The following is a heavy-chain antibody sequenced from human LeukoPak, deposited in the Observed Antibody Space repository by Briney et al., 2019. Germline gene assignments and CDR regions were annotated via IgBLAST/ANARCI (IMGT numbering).Heavy chain of an antibody. D-gene: IGHD4-17*01. Sequence: ASVKVSCKASGYTFTDYYMHWVRQAPGQGLEWMGWINPNSGGTNYAQKFQGWVTMTRDTSISTAYMELSRLRSDDTAVYYCARPEDYGDYDYWGQGTLVTVSS. CDR1: GYTFTDYY. J-gene: IGHJ4*02. CDR3: ARPEDYGDYDY. CDR2: INPNSGGT. V-gene: IGHV1-2*04.